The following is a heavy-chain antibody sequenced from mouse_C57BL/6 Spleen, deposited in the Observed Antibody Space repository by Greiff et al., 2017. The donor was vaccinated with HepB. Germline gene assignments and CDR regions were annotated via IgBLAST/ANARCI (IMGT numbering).Heavy chain of an antibody. Sequence: QVQLQQSGPELVKPGASVKISCKASGYAFSSSWMNWVKQRPGKGLEWIGRIYPGDGDTNYNGKFKGKATLTADKSSSTAYMQLSSLTSEDSAVYFCARKGNDYDDDFDYWGQGTTLTVSS. CDR1: GYAFSSSW. CDR3: ARKGNDYDDDFDY. J-gene: IGHJ2*01. CDR2: IYPGDGDT. V-gene: IGHV1-82*01. D-gene: IGHD2-4*01.